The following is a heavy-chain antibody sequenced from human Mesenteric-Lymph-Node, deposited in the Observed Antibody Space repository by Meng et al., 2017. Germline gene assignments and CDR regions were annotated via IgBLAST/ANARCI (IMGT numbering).Heavy chain of an antibody. CDR2: ISSGGLTM. V-gene: IGHV3-48*03. Sequence: GESLKISCAASGFTFSSYEMNWVRQAPGKGLEWVAYISSGGLTMYYAESVKGRFTISKDYARNSLHLEMKSLRAEDTAVYYCARAVGGSSWYPLDYWGQGTLVTVSS. D-gene: IGHD6-13*01. CDR3: ARAVGGSSWYPLDY. CDR1: GFTFSSYE. J-gene: IGHJ4*02.